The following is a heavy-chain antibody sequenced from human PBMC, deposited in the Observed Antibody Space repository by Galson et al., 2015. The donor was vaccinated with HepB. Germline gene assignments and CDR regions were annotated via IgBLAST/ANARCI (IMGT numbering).Heavy chain of an antibody. CDR2: FDPEDGET. D-gene: IGHD3-22*01. CDR1: GYTLTEFS. V-gene: IGHV1-24*01. Sequence: SVKVSCKVSGYTLTEFSMHWVRQAPGKGLEWVGGFDPEDGETIYAQKFQGRVTMTRDTSTDTAYMELSSLRSEDTAVYYCATTVTMIVVQFDYWGQGTLVTVSS. J-gene: IGHJ4*02. CDR3: ATTVTMIVVQFDY.